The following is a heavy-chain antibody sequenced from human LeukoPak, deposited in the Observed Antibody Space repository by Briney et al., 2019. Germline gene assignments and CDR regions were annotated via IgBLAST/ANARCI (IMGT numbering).Heavy chain of an antibody. J-gene: IGHJ4*02. CDR2: IIPILGIA. CDR1: GYTFTSYY. V-gene: IGHV1-69*02. CDR3: ARTDGYNYLFDY. D-gene: IGHD5-24*01. Sequence: SVQVSCKASGYTFTSYYMHWVRQAPGQGLEWMGRIIPILGIANYAQKFQGRVTITADKSTSTAYMELSSLRSEDTAVYYCARTDGYNYLFDYWGQGALVTVSS.